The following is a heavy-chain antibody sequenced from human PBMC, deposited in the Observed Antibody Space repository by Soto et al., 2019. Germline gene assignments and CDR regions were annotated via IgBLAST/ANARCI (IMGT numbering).Heavy chain of an antibody. CDR1: GFIFNNAW. CDR3: TTVFLWSYYFHN. CDR2: IKKESDGGTR. V-gene: IGHV3-15*05. Sequence: VGSLRLSCATSGFIFNNAWMTWVRQAPGKGLEWVGRIKKESDGGTRDYAAPVKGRFTISRDDSRNTLYLQMNSLRTEDTGVYYCTTVFLWSYYFHNWGQGTLVTVSS. D-gene: IGHD2-21*01. J-gene: IGHJ4*02.